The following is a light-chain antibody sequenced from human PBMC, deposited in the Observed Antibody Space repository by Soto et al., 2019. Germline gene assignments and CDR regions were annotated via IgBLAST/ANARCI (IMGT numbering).Light chain of an antibody. CDR2: DAS. V-gene: IGKV3D-15*01. CDR3: QQGHKWPQT. CDR1: QSVSSY. J-gene: IGKJ4*01. Sequence: EIVVTKSPGTLSFSPWERATLSCVASQSVSSYLAWYQQKPGQAPRLLIYDASNRATGIPARFSGSGSGTEFTLTISSLQSEDFAVYYCQQGHKWPQTVGGGTKVDIK.